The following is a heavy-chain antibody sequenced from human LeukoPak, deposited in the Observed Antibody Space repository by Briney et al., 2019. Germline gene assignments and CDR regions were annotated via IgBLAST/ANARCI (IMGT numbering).Heavy chain of an antibody. D-gene: IGHD6-19*01. CDR2: ISASGGST. CDR3: AKKRGSGWSNDAFDF. CDR1: GFTFSNYA. Sequence: GGSLRLSCAASGFTFSNYAMTWVRQAPGKGLEWVSTISASGGSTYYADSVKGRFTISRDNSKNTLYLQMNSLRAEDTAVYYCAKKRGSGWSNDAFDFWGQGTLVTVSS. J-gene: IGHJ3*01. V-gene: IGHV3-23*01.